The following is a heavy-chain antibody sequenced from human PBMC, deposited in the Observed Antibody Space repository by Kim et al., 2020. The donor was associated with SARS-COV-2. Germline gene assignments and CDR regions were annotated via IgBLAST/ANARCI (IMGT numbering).Heavy chain of an antibody. Sequence: SETLSLTCTVSGGSVSNNYYWTWVRQPPVKGLEWIGYIYYTGSTNYNPSLKSRVIMSIDTSKNEFSLKLNSVTAADTAVYYCARDFVGARDAFDIWGRGTLVTVSS. CDR1: GGSVSNNYY. D-gene: IGHD1-26*01. V-gene: IGHV4-61*01. CDR3: ARDFVGARDAFDI. J-gene: IGHJ3*02. CDR2: IYYTGST.